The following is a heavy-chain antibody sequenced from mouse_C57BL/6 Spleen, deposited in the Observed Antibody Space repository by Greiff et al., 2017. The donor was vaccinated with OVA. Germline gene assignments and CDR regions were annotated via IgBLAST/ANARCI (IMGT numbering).Heavy chain of an antibody. CDR3: ARDWGTAQATGFAY. Sequence: EVKLVESGGGLVKPGGSLKLSCAASGFTFSSYAMSWVRQTPEKRLEWVATISDGGSYTYYPDNVKGRFTISRDNAKNNLYLQMSHLKSEDTAMYYCARDWGTAQATGFAYWGQGTLVTVSA. V-gene: IGHV5-4*01. CDR2: ISDGGSYT. J-gene: IGHJ3*01. CDR1: GFTFSSYA. D-gene: IGHD3-2*02.